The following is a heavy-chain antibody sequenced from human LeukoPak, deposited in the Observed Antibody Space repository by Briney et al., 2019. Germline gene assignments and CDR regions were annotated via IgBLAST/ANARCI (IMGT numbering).Heavy chain of an antibody. J-gene: IGHJ4*02. V-gene: IGHV3-30*04. CDR3: ARDPTAMVRYHYFDY. CDR1: GFTFSSYA. D-gene: IGHD3-10*01. Sequence: QSGGSLRLSCAASGFTFSSYAMHWVRQAPGKGLEWVAVISYDGSNKYYADSVKGRFTISRDNSKNTLYLQMNSLRAEDTAVYYCARDPTAMVRYHYFDYWGQGTLVTVYS. CDR2: ISYDGSNK.